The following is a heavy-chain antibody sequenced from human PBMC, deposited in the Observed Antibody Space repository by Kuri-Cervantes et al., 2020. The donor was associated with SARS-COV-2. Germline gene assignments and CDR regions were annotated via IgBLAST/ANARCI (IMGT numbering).Heavy chain of an antibody. CDR2: IYYSGST. D-gene: IGHD3-3*01. CDR1: GGSISSHY. V-gene: IGHV4-59*08. Sequence: GSLRLSCTVSGGSISSHYWSWIRQPPGKGLEWIGYIYYSGSTNYNPSLKSRVTISVDTSKNQFSLKLSSVTAADTAIYYCARLLWVLHPLIDSWGRGTLVTVSS. CDR3: ARLLWVLHPLIDS. J-gene: IGHJ4*02.